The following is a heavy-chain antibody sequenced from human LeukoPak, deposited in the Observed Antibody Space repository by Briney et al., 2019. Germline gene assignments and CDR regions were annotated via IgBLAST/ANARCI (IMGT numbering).Heavy chain of an antibody. Sequence: ASVKVSCKASGYTFTSYDINWVRQATGQGLEWMGWISAYSGNTNYAQKFQGRVTMTTDTSTSTVYMELRSLTSDDTAVYYCARDEAAAGTFFDYWGQGTLVTVSS. CDR1: GYTFTSYD. V-gene: IGHV1-18*01. CDR3: ARDEAAAGTFFDY. D-gene: IGHD6-13*01. CDR2: ISAYSGNT. J-gene: IGHJ4*02.